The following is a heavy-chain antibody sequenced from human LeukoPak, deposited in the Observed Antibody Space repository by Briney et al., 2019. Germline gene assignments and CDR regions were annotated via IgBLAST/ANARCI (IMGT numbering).Heavy chain of an antibody. CDR1: GYTFTGYY. CDR2: INPNSGGT. V-gene: IGHV1-2*02. Sequence: GASVKVSCKASGYTFTGYYMHWVRQAPGQGLEWMGWINPNSGGTNYAQKFQGRVTMTRDTSITTAYMELSRLRSDDTAVYYCARGAEPATTILYYYYYYMDVWGKGTTVTVSS. J-gene: IGHJ6*03. D-gene: IGHD1-26*01. CDR3: ARGAEPATTILYYYYYYMDV.